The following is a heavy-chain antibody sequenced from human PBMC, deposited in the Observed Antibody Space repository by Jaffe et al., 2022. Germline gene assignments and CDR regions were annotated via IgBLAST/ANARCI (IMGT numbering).Heavy chain of an antibody. D-gene: IGHD3-16*02. Sequence: QVQLVQSGAEVKKPGASVKVSCKASGYTFTSYYMHWVRQAPGQGLEWMGIINPSGGSTSYAQKFQGRVTMTRDTSTSTVYMELSSLRSEDTAVYYCAREARESAFGGVIMYIDYWGQGTLVTVSS. CDR1: GYTFTSYY. V-gene: IGHV1-46*03. CDR3: AREARESAFGGVIMYIDY. CDR2: INPSGGST. J-gene: IGHJ4*02.